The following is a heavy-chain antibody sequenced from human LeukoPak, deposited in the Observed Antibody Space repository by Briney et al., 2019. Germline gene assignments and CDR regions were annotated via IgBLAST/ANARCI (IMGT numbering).Heavy chain of an antibody. CDR2: ISYDGSNK. J-gene: IGHJ4*02. V-gene: IGHV3-30*04. CDR1: GFTFSSYA. Sequence: GGSLRLSCAASGFTFSSYAMHWVRQAPGKGLEWVAVISYDGSNKYYADSVKGRFTISRDNSKNTLYLQMNSLRAEDTAVYYCAGDYRITVAGTSVVGYWGQGTLVTVSS. D-gene: IGHD6-19*01. CDR3: AGDYRITVAGTSVVGY.